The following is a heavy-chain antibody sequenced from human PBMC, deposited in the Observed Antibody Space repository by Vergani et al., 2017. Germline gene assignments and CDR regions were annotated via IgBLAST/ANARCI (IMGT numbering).Heavy chain of an antibody. CDR2: IYYSGST. Sequence: QLQLQESGPGLVKPSETLSLTCTVSGGSISSSSYYWGWIRQPPGKGLEWIGSIYYSGSTYYNPSLKSRVTISVDTSKNQFSLKLSSVTAADTAVYYCARATGDSSGYGAFDIWGQGPMGTVSS. CDR1: GGSISSSSYY. D-gene: IGHD3-22*01. V-gene: IGHV4-39*07. CDR3: ARATGDSSGYGAFDI. J-gene: IGHJ3*02.